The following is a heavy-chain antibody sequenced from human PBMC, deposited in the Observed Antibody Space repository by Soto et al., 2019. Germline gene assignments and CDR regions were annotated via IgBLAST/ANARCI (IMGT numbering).Heavy chain of an antibody. J-gene: IGHJ6*02. CDR1: GFTFSSYW. Sequence: GGSLRLSCAASGFTFSSYWMSWVRQAPGKGLEWVANIKQDGSEKYYVDSVKGRFTISRDNAKNSLYLQMNSLRAEDTAVYYCARGPEYSSSVDYYYYYGMDVWGQGTTVTVSS. D-gene: IGHD6-6*01. CDR2: IKQDGSEK. V-gene: IGHV3-7*05. CDR3: ARGPEYSSSVDYYYYYGMDV.